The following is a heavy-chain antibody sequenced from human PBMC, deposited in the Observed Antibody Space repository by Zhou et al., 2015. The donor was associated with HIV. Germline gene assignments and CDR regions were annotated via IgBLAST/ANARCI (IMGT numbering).Heavy chain of an antibody. CDR3: ASGPSVDIVATISYFDY. CDR2: IIPIFGTA. CDR1: GGTFSSYA. Sequence: QVQLVQSGAEVKKPGSSVKVSCKASGGTFSSYAISWVRQAPGQGLEWMGGIIPIFGTANYAQKFQGRVTITADESTSTAYMELSSLRSEDTAVYYCASGPSVDIVATISYFDYWGQGTLVTVSS. V-gene: IGHV1-69*01. D-gene: IGHD5-12*01. J-gene: IGHJ4*02.